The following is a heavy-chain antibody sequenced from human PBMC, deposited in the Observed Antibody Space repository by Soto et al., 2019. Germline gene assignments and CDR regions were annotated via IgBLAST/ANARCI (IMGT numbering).Heavy chain of an antibody. D-gene: IGHD5-18*01. J-gene: IGHJ6*02. CDR2: ISPSSSTI. Sequence: EVQLVESGGGLVQPGGSLRLSCAASGFTFSSYSMNWVRQAPGKGLEWVSYISPSSSTIYYADSVKGRFTISRDNAKNSLYLQMNSLRDEDTAVYYCATESGYTAMEHRIGMDVWGQRTTVTVSS. CDR1: GFTFSSYS. CDR3: ATESGYTAMEHRIGMDV. V-gene: IGHV3-48*02.